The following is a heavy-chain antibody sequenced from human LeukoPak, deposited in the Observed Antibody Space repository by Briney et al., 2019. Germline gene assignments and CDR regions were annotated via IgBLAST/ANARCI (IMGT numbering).Heavy chain of an antibody. J-gene: IGHJ4*02. D-gene: IGHD3-22*01. CDR1: GYTFTGYY. Sequence: GASVKVSCKASGYTFTGYYMHWVRQAPGQGLERMGWINPNSGGTNYAQKFQGRVTMTRDTSISTAYMELSRLRSDDTAVYYCARDNYYDSSGFYVYCFDYWGQGTLVTVSS. CDR3: ARDNYYDSSGFYVYCFDY. CDR2: INPNSGGT. V-gene: IGHV1-2*02.